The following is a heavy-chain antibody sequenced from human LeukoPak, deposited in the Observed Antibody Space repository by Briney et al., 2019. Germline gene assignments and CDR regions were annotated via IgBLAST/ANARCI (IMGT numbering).Heavy chain of an antibody. CDR3: VREQIVVVPAATGALDY. CDR1: GYTFTGYY. J-gene: IGHJ4*02. D-gene: IGHD2-2*01. V-gene: IGHV1-2*02. CDR2: INPNSGGT. Sequence: ASVKVSCKASGYTFTGYYMHWVRQAPGQGLEWMGWINPNSGGTNYAQKFQGRVTMTRDTSISTAYMELSRLRSDDTAVYYCVREQIVVVPAATGALDYWGQGTLVTVSS.